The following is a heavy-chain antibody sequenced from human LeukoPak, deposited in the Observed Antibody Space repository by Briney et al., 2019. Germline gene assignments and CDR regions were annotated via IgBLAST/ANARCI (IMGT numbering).Heavy chain of an antibody. CDR2: ISSSGSTI. CDR1: GFTFSSYE. J-gene: IGHJ4*02. V-gene: IGHV3-48*03. D-gene: IGHD2-21*01. CDR3: ERGSVVVLA. Sequence: QPGGSLRLSCAASGFTFSSYEMNWVRQAPGKGLEWVSYISSSGSTIYYADSVKGRFTISRDNAKNTLYLQMNSLRAEATAVYYCERGSVVVLAWGQGPRVTVSS.